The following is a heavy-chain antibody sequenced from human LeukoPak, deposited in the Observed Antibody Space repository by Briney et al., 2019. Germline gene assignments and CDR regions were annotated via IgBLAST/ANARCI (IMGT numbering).Heavy chain of an antibody. Sequence: GESLRLSCAASGFTFTSYAMSWVRQAPGKGLEWVSAISGSGGSTYYADTVKGRFTISRDISKNTLYLQMNSLRAEDTAVYYCAKLYYLSPSLSVELTYFDYWGQGTLVTVSS. CDR1: GFTFTSYA. V-gene: IGHV3-23*01. CDR3: AKLYYLSPSLSVELTYFDY. CDR2: ISGSGGST. J-gene: IGHJ4*02. D-gene: IGHD2-2*01.